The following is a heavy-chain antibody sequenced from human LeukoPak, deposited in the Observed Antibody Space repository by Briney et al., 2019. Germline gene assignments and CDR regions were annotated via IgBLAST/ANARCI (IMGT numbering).Heavy chain of an antibody. Sequence: SQTLSLTCAISGDSVSSNSVTWNWIRQSPSRGLEWLGRTYYRSTWYNDYAVSVRGRITVNPDTSKNQFSLHLNSVTPEDTAVYYCARRLTQYNCFDPWGQGILVTVSS. CDR3: ARRLTQYNCFDP. D-gene: IGHD2-21*02. CDR2: TYYRSTWYN. CDR1: GDSVSSNSVT. J-gene: IGHJ5*02. V-gene: IGHV6-1*01.